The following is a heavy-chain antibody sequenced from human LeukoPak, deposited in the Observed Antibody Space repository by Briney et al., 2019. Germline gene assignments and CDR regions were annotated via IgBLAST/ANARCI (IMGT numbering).Heavy chain of an antibody. Sequence: GGSLRLSCTASGFTLSLYSMHWVRQAPGKGLEWVSSLCRSSQYIYYGDSVRGRFTISRDNAKNSLYLDMNSPRAEDTAVYYCARDASNIDFAPYFYYMDVWGKGTTVTVSS. CDR3: ARDASNIDFAPYFYYMDV. CDR1: GFTLSLYS. J-gene: IGHJ6*03. V-gene: IGHV3-21*01. CDR2: LCRSSQYI. D-gene: IGHD3-3*01.